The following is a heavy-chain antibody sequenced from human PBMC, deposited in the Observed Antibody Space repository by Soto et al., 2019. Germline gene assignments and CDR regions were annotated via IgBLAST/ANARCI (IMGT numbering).Heavy chain of an antibody. CDR2: ISSSSSYI. Sequence: EVQLVESGGGLVKPGGSLRLSCAASGFTFSSYSMNWVRQAPGKGLEWVSSISSSSSYIYYADSVKGRFTISRDNAKNSLNLQMNSLRAEDTAVYYCARYCSSTSCYEGRGYYYYYMDVWGKGTTVTVSS. J-gene: IGHJ6*03. CDR3: ARYCSSTSCYEGRGYYYYYMDV. V-gene: IGHV3-21*01. D-gene: IGHD2-2*01. CDR1: GFTFSSYS.